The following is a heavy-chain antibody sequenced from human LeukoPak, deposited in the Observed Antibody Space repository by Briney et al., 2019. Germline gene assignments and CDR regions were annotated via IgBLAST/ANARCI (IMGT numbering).Heavy chain of an antibody. D-gene: IGHD3-10*01. V-gene: IGHV3-23*01. Sequence: GGSLRLSCAASGFTFSSYAMSWVRQAPGKGLEWVSAISGSGGSTYYADSVKGRFTISRDNSKNTLYLQMNSLRAEDTAVYYCAKDLDPMMVRVVITFDYWGQGTLVTVSS. J-gene: IGHJ4*02. CDR3: AKDLDPMMVRVVITFDY. CDR1: GFTFSSYA. CDR2: ISGSGGST.